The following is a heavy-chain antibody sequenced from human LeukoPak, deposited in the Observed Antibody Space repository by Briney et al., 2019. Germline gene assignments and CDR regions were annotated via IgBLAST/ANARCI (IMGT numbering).Heavy chain of an antibody. D-gene: IGHD5-18*01. V-gene: IGHV1-2*02. CDR1: GYTFTGYY. CDR3: ARSDAATHYFDY. J-gene: IGHJ4*02. Sequence: ASVKVSCKASGYTFTGYYMHWVRQAPGQGLEWMGWINPNSGGTNYAQKFQGRVTMTRDTSISTAYMELSRLRSEDTAVYYCARSDAATHYFDYWGQGTLVTVSS. CDR2: INPNSGGT.